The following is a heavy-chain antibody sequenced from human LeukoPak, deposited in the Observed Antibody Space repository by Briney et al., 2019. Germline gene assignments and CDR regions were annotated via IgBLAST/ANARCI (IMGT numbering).Heavy chain of an antibody. CDR3: ARLGSTSTHFDY. CDR1: GHTFTSYD. D-gene: IGHD5-24*01. Sequence: GASVKVSCKASGHTFTSYDISWVRQAPGQGLEWMGWISAYNGNTNYAQKFQGRVTMTTDTSTRTAYMELRSLRSDDAAVYYCARLGSTSTHFDYWGQGTLVTVSS. CDR2: ISAYNGNT. J-gene: IGHJ4*02. V-gene: IGHV1-18*01.